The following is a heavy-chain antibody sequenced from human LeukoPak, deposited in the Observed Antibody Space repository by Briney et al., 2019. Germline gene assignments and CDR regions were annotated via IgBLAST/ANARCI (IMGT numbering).Heavy chain of an antibody. CDR3: ARDEEYGVAARPDYYMDV. V-gene: IGHV1-8*01. D-gene: IGHD6-6*01. CDR1: GYTITNSD. Sequence: ASVKVSCKASGYTITNSDINWVRQATGEGRVWLGWMNPNSGDRGYIQKFQGRVTMTRDTSISTAYMELSSLRSEDTAVYYCARDEEYGVAARPDYYMDVWGKGTTVTVSS. CDR2: MNPNSGDR. J-gene: IGHJ6*03.